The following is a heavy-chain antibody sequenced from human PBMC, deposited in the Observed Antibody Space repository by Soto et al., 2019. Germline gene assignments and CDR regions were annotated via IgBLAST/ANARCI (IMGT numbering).Heavy chain of an antibody. CDR2: ISTYKGNT. Sequence: QVQLVQSGAEVKKPGASVKVSCKASGYTFITYGVSWVRQAPGQGLVWLGWISTYKGNTRYAERLQGRVTMTTDTTTNTAYMELRNLRSDDTAVYYCARGPTDYYDNSANYFLDYWGQGTLVTVSS. CDR3: ARGPTDYYDNSANYFLDY. V-gene: IGHV1-18*01. J-gene: IGHJ4*02. CDR1: GYTFITYG. D-gene: IGHD3-22*01.